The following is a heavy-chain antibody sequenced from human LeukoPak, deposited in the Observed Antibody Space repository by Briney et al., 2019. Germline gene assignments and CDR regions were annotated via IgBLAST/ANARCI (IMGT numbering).Heavy chain of an antibody. D-gene: IGHD3-9*01. J-gene: IGHJ4*02. CDR1: GFTFSDYG. Sequence: GGSLRLSCAASGFTFSDYGMNWVRQAPGKGLEWVGRIKSKTDGGTTDYAAPVKGRFTISRDDSKNTLYLQMNSLKTEDTAVYYCTTDSYYDILTGYYLAYFDFWGQGTLVTVSS. CDR2: IKSKTDGGTT. CDR3: TTDSYYDILTGYYLAYFDF. V-gene: IGHV3-15*01.